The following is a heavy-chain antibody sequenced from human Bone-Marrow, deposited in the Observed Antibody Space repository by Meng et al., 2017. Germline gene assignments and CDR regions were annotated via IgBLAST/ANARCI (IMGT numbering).Heavy chain of an antibody. V-gene: IGHV4-34*01. CDR2: INHSGST. Sequence: QVQHQQWGAGLFKPSETLSLTCAVYGGSFSGYYWSWIRQPPGKGLEWIGEINHSGSTNYNPSLKSRVTISVDTSKNQFSLKLSSVTAADTAVYYCAGISYYYGSGSYYKSYYFDYWGQGTLVTVSS. J-gene: IGHJ4*02. D-gene: IGHD3-10*01. CDR3: AGISYYYGSGSYYKSYYFDY. CDR1: GGSFSGYY.